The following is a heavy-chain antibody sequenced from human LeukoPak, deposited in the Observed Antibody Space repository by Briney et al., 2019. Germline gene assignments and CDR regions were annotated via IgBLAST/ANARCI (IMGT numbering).Heavy chain of an antibody. D-gene: IGHD3-10*01. V-gene: IGHV3-74*01. Sequence: GGSLRLSCAASGFTFSSYWMHWVRQAPGKGLVWVSHIKTDGSSTNYAESVKGRFTISRDNAKNTVYLQMNSLRAEDTAVYYCAKEGLTMVRGVIMAFDIWDQGTMVTVSS. CDR1: GFTFSSYW. J-gene: IGHJ3*02. CDR3: AKEGLTMVRGVIMAFDI. CDR2: IKTDGSST.